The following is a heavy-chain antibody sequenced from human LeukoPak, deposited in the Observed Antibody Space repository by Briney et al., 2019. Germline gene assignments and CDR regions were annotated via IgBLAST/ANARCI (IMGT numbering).Heavy chain of an antibody. V-gene: IGHV4-59*01. D-gene: IGHD5-24*01. CDR2: IYYSGST. CDR3: ARAGDRPRWLQPRLGWFDP. Sequence: SETLSLTCTVSGGSISSYYWSWIRQPPGKGLEWIGYIYYSGSTNYNPSLKSRVTISVDTSKNQFSLKLSSVTAADTAVYYCARAGDRPRWLQPRLGWFDPWGQGTLVTVSS. J-gene: IGHJ5*02. CDR1: GGSISSYY.